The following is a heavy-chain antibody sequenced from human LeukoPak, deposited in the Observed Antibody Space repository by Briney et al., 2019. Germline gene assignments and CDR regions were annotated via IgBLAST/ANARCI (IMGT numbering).Heavy chain of an antibody. CDR2: IYYSGST. V-gene: IGHV4-30-4*01. CDR3: ARVTELGMSYNFDY. CDR1: GVSISSGDYY. J-gene: IGHJ4*02. D-gene: IGHD7-27*01. Sequence: PSETLSLTCTVSGVSISSGDYYWSWIRQPPGKGLEWIGYIYYSGSTYYNPSLKSRVTISVDTSKNQFSLKLSSVTAADTAVYYCARVTELGMSYNFDYWGQGTLVTVSS.